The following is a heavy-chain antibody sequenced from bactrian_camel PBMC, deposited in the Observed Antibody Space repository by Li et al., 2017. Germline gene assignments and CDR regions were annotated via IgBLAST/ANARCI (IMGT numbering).Heavy chain of an antibody. Sequence: HVQLVESGGGRVQAGGSLRLSCTVVSEVTYTNNFWGWFRQAPGKQREGVAGIFISSGRTEYADSARGRFTISQDLSRYTVYLQMNNLQPDDTATYYCATASRLWDCGSFDWTKYNFLGQGTQVTVS. CDR3: ATASRLWDCGSFDWTKYNF. CDR2: IFISSGRT. V-gene: IGHV3S53*01. D-gene: IGHD3*01. CDR1: EVTYTNNF. J-gene: IGHJ4*01.